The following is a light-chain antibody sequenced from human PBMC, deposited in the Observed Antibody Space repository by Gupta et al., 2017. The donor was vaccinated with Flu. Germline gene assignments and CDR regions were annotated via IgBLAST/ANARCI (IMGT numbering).Light chain of an antibody. CDR3: QQHYSTPYT. V-gene: IGKV4-1*01. Sequence: NCKASQSGIYSSNNKNSLAWYQQKPGQPPKLLIYGASTRESGVPDRFSGSGSGTDFTLTISSLQAEDVAVYYCQQHYSTPYTFGQGTKLEIK. CDR2: GAS. CDR1: QSGIYSSNNKNS. J-gene: IGKJ2*01.